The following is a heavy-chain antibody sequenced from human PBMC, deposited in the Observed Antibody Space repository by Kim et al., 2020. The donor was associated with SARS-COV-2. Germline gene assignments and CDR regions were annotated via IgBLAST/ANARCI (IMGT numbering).Heavy chain of an antibody. CDR3: ARDMNPTVYDY. D-gene: IGHD4-4*01. J-gene: IGHJ4*02. CDR2: VNAANDET. CDR1: GYTFKSYP. Sequence: ASVKVSCKASGYTFKSYPIHWLRQAPGQRLEWMGWVNAANDETKYSQRFQGRVTITRDTSANTAYMDLRSLTFEDTAIYYCARDMNPTVYDYWRQGNLVTVSS. V-gene: IGHV1-3*01.